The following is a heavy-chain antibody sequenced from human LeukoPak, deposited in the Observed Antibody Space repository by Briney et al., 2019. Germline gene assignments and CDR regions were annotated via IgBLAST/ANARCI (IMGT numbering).Heavy chain of an antibody. D-gene: IGHD6-19*01. Sequence: GASVKVSCKASGYMFTGYYMHWVRQAPGQGLEWMGWINPNSGGTNYAQKFQGRVTMTRDTSVSTAYMDQNRLRSDDTAVYYCARVVAVTGTPVYYMDVWGKGTTVTVSS. CDR1: GYMFTGYY. CDR2: INPNSGGT. V-gene: IGHV1-2*02. CDR3: ARVVAVTGTPVYYMDV. J-gene: IGHJ6*03.